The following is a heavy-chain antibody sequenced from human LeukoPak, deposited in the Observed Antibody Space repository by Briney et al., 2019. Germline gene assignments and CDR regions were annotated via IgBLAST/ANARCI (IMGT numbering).Heavy chain of an antibody. D-gene: IGHD2-2*02. CDR3: ARGTYTMTTDAFDI. J-gene: IGHJ3*02. CDR2: IFYTGNT. CDR1: GGSISSGGYS. Sequence: SETLSLTCAISGGSISSGGYSWSWIRQPPGKGLEWIGYIFYTGNTYYNPSLKSRVTISVDTSKNQFSLKLSSVTVVDTAVYYCARGTYTMTTDAFDIWGQGTMVTVSS. V-gene: IGHV4-30-4*07.